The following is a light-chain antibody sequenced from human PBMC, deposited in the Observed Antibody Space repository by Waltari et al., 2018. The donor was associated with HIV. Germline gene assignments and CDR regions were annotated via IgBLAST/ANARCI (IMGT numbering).Light chain of an antibody. Sequence: SYELTQPPSVSVSPGQTATITCSGDALPKRNAYWYQQRSGQAPVLVMYDDNKRPSGIPERLPGSTAGTTATLTVSRAQVDDEADYYCYSTDTTGYERVFGGGTKLTVL. CDR1: ALPKRN. J-gene: IGLJ3*02. CDR2: DDN. V-gene: IGLV3-10*01. CDR3: YSTDTTGYERV.